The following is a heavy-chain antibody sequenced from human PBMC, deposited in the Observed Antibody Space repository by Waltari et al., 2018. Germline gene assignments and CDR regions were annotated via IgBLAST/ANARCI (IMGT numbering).Heavy chain of an antibody. D-gene: IGHD6-13*01. CDR1: GGSISSGDYY. Sequence: QVQLQESGPGLVKPSQTLSLTCTVSGGSISSGDYYWSWIRQPPGKGLEWIGYIYYSGSTYYNPAPKSRVTKSVDTSKNQFSLKLSSVTAADTAVYYCARVGISSSWYNWFDPWGQGTLVTVSS. CDR3: ARVGISSSWYNWFDP. J-gene: IGHJ5*02. CDR2: IYYSGST. V-gene: IGHV4-30-4*08.